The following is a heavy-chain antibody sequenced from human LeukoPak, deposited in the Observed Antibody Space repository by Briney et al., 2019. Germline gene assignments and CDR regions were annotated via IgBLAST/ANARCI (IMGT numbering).Heavy chain of an antibody. CDR2: IRYDGSNK. Sequence: PGGSLRLSCAASGFTFSSYGMHWVRQAPGKGLEWVAFIRYDGSNKYYADSVKGRFTISRDNSKNTLYLQMNSLRAEDTAVYYCARAVWAGRPYGSGSYFWFDPWGQGTLVTVSS. CDR1: GFTFSSYG. CDR3: ARAVWAGRPYGSGSYFWFDP. V-gene: IGHV3-30*02. J-gene: IGHJ5*02. D-gene: IGHD3-10*01.